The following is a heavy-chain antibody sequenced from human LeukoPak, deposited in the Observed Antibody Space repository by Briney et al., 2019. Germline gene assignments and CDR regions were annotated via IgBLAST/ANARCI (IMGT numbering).Heavy chain of an antibody. Sequence: SSETLSLTCTVSGASISSNNYSWGWIRQPPGKGLEWIGSISNSGSTYYNPSLKSRVTISVDTSKNQFSLKLSSVTAADTAVYYCAGTAAAGDYWGQGTLVTVSS. D-gene: IGHD6-13*01. J-gene: IGHJ4*02. V-gene: IGHV4-39*07. CDR2: ISNSGST. CDR3: AGTAAAGDY. CDR1: GASISSNNYS.